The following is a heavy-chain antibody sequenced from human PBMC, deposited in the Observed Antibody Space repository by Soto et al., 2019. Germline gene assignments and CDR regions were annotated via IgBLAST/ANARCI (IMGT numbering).Heavy chain of an antibody. V-gene: IGHV4-39*01. CDR1: GGSISSSSYY. J-gene: IGHJ5*02. CDR3: ARLSSKWGWFDP. D-gene: IGHD1-26*01. Sequence: QLQLQESGPGLVKPSETLSLTCTVSGGSISSSSYYWGWIRQPPGKGLEWIGSIYYSGSTYYNLSLKGRVTISVDTSKNQFSLKRSSVTAADTAVYYCARLSSKWGWFDPWGQGTLVTVSS. CDR2: IYYSGST.